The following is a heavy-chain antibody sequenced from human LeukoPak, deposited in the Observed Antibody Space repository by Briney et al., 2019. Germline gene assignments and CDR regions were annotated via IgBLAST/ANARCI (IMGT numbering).Heavy chain of an antibody. D-gene: IGHD3-22*01. J-gene: IGHJ4*02. V-gene: IGHV3-74*03. CDR2: ILGDGSAT. Sequence: GGSLRLSCAASGFTFRGYWMHWVRQAPGQGLMWVSGILGDGSATEYADSVKGRFTISRDNAKNTLYLHMNTLRAEDTAVYYCARDLYRDSDGWGQGTLVTVSS. CDR1: GFTFRGYW. CDR3: ARDLYRDSDG.